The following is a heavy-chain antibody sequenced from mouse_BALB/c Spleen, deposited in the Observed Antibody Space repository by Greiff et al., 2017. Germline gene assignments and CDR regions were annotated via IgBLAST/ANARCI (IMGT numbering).Heavy chain of an antibody. V-gene: IGHV2-6-7*02. D-gene: IGHD1-1*01. J-gene: IGHJ3*01. CDR2: IWGDGST. CDR1: GFSLTGYG. CDR3: VRDILLRPFAY. Sequence: VKLQESGPGLVAPSQSLSITCTVSGFSLTGYGVNWVRQPPGKGLEWLGMIWGDGSTDYNSALKSRLNISKDNSKNQVFLKMNSLQTDDTARYYCVRDILLRPFAYWGQGTLVTVSA.